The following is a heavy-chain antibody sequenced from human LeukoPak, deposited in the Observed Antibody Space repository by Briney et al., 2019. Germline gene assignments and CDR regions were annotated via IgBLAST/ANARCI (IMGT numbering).Heavy chain of an antibody. J-gene: IGHJ4*02. CDR2: INNDGSSA. CDR3: AKDASGWYGENYFDY. CDR1: GFTFNNYW. D-gene: IGHD6-19*01. V-gene: IGHV3-74*01. Sequence: GRSRRLSCAASGFTFNNYWIHWVRQVPGKGLVWVSRINNDGSSASYVDSVKGRFTISRDNAKNTLFLQMNSLRAEDTAVYYCAKDASGWYGENYFDYWGQGTLVTVSS.